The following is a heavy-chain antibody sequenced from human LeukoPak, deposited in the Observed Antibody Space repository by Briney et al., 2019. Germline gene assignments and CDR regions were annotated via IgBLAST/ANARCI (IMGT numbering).Heavy chain of an antibody. V-gene: IGHV4-61*02. CDR3: ARITGSSWAYDY. D-gene: IGHD6-13*01. J-gene: IGHJ4*02. CDR2: ISSSGST. CDR1: GGSISSNNYY. Sequence: PSETLSLTCTVSGGSISSNNYYWSWIRQPAGKGLEWIGRISSSGSTNYNPSLKSRVTISVDTSKNQFSLQLSSVTAADTAMYYCARITGSSWAYDYWGQGTLVTVSS.